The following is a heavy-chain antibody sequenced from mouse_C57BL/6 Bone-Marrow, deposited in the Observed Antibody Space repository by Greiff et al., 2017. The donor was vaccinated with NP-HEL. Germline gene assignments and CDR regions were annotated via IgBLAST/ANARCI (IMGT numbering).Heavy chain of an antibody. CDR2: IWRGGST. CDR3: AKNPFYDYDAMDY. V-gene: IGHV2-5*01. J-gene: IGHJ4*01. Sequence: QVQLQQSGPGLVQPSQSLSITCPVSGFSLTSYGVHWVRPSPGKGLEWLGVIWRGGSTDYNAAFMSRLSITKDNSKSQVFFKMNSLQADDTAIYYCAKNPFYDYDAMDYWGQGTSVTVSS. D-gene: IGHD1-1*01. CDR1: GFSLTSYG.